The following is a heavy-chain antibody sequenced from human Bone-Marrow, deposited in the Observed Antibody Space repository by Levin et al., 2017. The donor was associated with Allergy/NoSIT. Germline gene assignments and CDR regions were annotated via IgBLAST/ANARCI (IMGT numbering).Heavy chain of an antibody. D-gene: IGHD3-22*01. CDR3: AKVLPGIAAAAAIGPTMIVVALDY. J-gene: IGHJ4*02. V-gene: IGHV3-23*01. Sequence: GESLKISCAASGFTFSSYAMSWVRQAPGKGLEWVSAISGSGGSTYYADSVKGRFTISRDNSKNTLYLQMHSLRAEDTAVYYCAKVLPGIAAAAAIGPTMIVVALDYWGQGTLVTVSS. CDR2: ISGSGGST. CDR1: GFTFSSYA.